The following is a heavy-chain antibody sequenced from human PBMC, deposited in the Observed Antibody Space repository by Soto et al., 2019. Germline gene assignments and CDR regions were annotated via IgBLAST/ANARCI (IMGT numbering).Heavy chain of an antibody. CDR2: SRNQANGYST. Sequence: GGSLRLSCSVSGFTLSYHYIDWVRQAPGKGLEWVGRSRNQANGYSTIYAASVKGRFTTSRDDSKNLVYLQMESLRTEDTAVYYCVRDTYFSDSSSYTRCFDFWGQGALVTVSS. CDR1: GFTLSYHY. D-gene: IGHD3-22*01. V-gene: IGHV3-72*01. J-gene: IGHJ4*02. CDR3: VRDTYFSDSSSYTRCFDF.